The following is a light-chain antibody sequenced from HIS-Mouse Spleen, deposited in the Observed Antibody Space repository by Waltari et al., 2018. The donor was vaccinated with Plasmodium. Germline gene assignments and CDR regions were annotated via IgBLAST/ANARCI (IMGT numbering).Light chain of an antibody. J-gene: IGLJ3*02. V-gene: IGLV8-61*01. Sequence: QTVVTQEPSFSVSPGGTVTLTCGLSSGSVSTSYYPSWYQQTPGQAPRTLIYSTNTRSSGVPDRFPGSILGNKAALTITGPQADDESDYYCVLYMGSGIWVFGGGTKLTVL. CDR3: VLYMGSGIWV. CDR2: STN. CDR1: SGSVSTSYY.